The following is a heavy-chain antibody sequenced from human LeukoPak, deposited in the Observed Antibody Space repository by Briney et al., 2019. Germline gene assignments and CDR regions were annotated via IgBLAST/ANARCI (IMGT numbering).Heavy chain of an antibody. CDR3: ARAAPEDDAFDI. CDR2: IYYSGST. CDR1: GGSISSYY. Sequence: SETLSLTCTVSGGSISSYYWSWIRQPPGKGLEWIGYIYYSGSTNYNPSLKSRVTISVDTSKNQFSLKLSSVTAADTAVYYCARAAPEDDAFDIWGQGTMVTVSS. J-gene: IGHJ3*02. V-gene: IGHV4-59*01. D-gene: IGHD6-25*01.